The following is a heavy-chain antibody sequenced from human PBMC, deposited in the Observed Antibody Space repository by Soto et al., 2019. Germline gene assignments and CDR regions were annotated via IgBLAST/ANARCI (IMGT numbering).Heavy chain of an antibody. CDR2: IYYSGST. D-gene: IGHD2-21*01. CDR3: TRGGDRYKTGY. CDR1: GGSISSGEYY. V-gene: IGHV4-30-4*01. J-gene: IGHJ4*02. Sequence: LSLTCTVSGGSISSGEYYWSWIRQPPGKGLEWIGYIYYSGSTYYNPSLKSRVTISVDTSKNQFSLKLTSVNTADTAIYYCTRGGDRYKTGYWGQGTLVTGSS.